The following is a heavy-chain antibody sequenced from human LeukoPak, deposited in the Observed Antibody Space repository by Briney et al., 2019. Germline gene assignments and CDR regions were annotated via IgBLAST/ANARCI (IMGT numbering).Heavy chain of an antibody. CDR3: ARARNYSSGWYYYGMDV. J-gene: IGHJ6*02. V-gene: IGHV4-61*01. CDR1: DGSISIRSYY. CDR2: IYYSGST. D-gene: IGHD6-19*01. Sequence: SETLSLTCTVSDGSISIRSYYWSWIRQPPGKGLEWIGYIYYSGSTNYNPSLKSRVTISVDTSKNQFSLKLSSVTAADTAVYYCARARNYSSGWYYYGMDVWGQGTTVTVSS.